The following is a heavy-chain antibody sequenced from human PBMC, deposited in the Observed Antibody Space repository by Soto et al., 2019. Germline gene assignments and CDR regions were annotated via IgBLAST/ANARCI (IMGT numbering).Heavy chain of an antibody. V-gene: IGHV4-31*03. D-gene: IGHD3-9*01. CDR2: IYYSGST. CDR1: GGSISGAYY. J-gene: IGHJ4*02. CDR3: ARGVDYDVSTGYYTFDY. Sequence: QVQLQESGPGLVKPSQTLSLTCTVSGGSISGAYYWSWIRQHPGKGLEWIGHIYYSGSTCYNPSHKSRVTLSLDTSKNQFSLKLTSVTAADTAVYYCARGVDYDVSTGYYTFDYWGQGTLVTVSS.